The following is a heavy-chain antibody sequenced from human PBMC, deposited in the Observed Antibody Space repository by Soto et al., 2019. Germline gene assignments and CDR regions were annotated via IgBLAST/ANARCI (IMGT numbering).Heavy chain of an antibody. CDR1: GFTFSTYW. V-gene: IGHV3-74*01. Sequence: EVQLVESGGGLVQPGGSLRLSCAVSGFTFSTYWMHWVRQVPGKGLVWVSRISLDGSRTSYADSVKGRFTISRDNAKNTLYVQMRSLRAEDSAVYFCVRDRDFYDGRGYDSPGDAFDVWGQGTVVSVSS. J-gene: IGHJ3*01. D-gene: IGHD3-22*01. CDR3: VRDRDFYDGRGYDSPGDAFDV. CDR2: ISLDGSRT.